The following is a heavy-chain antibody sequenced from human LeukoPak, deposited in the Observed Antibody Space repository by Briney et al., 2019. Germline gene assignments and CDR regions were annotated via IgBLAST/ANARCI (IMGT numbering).Heavy chain of an antibody. J-gene: IGHJ4*02. Sequence: GGSLRLSCAASGFTFSDYYMNWIRQAPGKGREWVSSISSISTYTAYADSLRGRFTISRDNSNNSLYLQMDSLRVEDTAVYYCARDLAPRSFDYWGQGPLVTVSS. CDR2: ISSIST. D-gene: IGHD5-24*01. CDR1: GFTFSDYY. V-gene: IGHV3-11*06. CDR3: ARDLAPRSFDY.